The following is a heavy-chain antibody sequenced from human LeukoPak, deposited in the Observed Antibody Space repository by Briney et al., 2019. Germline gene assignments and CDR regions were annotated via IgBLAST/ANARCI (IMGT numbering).Heavy chain of an antibody. CDR1: GFAFSVYA. J-gene: IGHJ5*01. CDR3: AKPISGGLAVTADWFHP. Sequence: GRSLRLSCAASGFAFSVYAMSWLRQPPGKGLEWVYTINANSGTTSYAASVRGRFTISRDNSKNTLYLQLNTLRADDTATYYCAKPISGGLAVTADWFHPWGQGTLVVVSS. V-gene: IGHV3-23*01. D-gene: IGHD6-19*01. CDR2: INANSGTT.